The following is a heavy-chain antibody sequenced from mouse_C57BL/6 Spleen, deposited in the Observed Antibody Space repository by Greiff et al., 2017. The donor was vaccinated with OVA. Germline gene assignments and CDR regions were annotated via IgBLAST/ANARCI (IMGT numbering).Heavy chain of an antibody. Sequence: EVQLQQSGPELVKPGASVKISCKASGYTFTDYYMNWVKQSHGKSLEWIGDINPNNGGTSYNQKFKGKATLTVDKSSSTAYMELRSLTSEDSAVYYCARVLYDYGSLYAMDYWGQGTSVTVSS. CDR3: ARVLYDYGSLYAMDY. CDR2: INPNNGGT. J-gene: IGHJ4*01. CDR1: GYTFTDYY. D-gene: IGHD1-1*01. V-gene: IGHV1-26*01.